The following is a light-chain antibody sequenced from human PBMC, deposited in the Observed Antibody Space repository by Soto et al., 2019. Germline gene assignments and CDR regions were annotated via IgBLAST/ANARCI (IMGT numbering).Light chain of an antibody. V-gene: IGKV3-11*01. J-gene: IGKJ4*01. Sequence: ESVLTQXPATLSLSPGERATLSCRASQSVSSYLAWYQQKPGQAPRLLIYDASNRATGIPARFSGSGSGTDFTLTISSLEPEDFAVYYCQQRSNWPLTFGGGTRWISN. CDR2: DAS. CDR1: QSVSSY. CDR3: QQRSNWPLT.